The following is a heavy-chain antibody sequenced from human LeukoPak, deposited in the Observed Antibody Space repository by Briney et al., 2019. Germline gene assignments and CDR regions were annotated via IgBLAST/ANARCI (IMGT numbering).Heavy chain of an antibody. J-gene: IGHJ4*02. CDR1: GYTFTSYG. CDR2: ISAYNGNT. Sequence: ASVKVSCKASGYTFTSYGISWVRQAPGQGLERMGWISAYNGNTNYAQKLQGRVTMTTDTSTSTAYMELRSLRSDDTAVYYCARDYYDSSGYRYHDYWGQGTLVTVSS. D-gene: IGHD3-22*01. V-gene: IGHV1-18*01. CDR3: ARDYYDSSGYRYHDY.